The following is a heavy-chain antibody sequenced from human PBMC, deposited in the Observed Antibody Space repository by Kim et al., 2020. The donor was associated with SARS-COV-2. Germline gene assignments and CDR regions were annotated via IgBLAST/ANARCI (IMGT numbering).Heavy chain of an antibody. V-gene: IGHV3-48*02. CDR2: ISSSSSTI. D-gene: IGHD1-1*01. CDR3: AREPTQLRGNAFDI. Sequence: GGSLRLSCAASGFTFSSYSMNWVRQAPGKGLEWVSYISSSSSTIYYADSVKGRFTISRDNAKNSLYLQMNSLRDEDTAVYYCAREPTQLRGNAFDIWGQGTMVTVSS. CDR1: GFTFSSYS. J-gene: IGHJ3*02.